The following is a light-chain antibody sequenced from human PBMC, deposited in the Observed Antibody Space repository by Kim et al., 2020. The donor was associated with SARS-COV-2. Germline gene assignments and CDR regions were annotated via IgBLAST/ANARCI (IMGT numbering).Light chain of an antibody. CDR2: HTT. Sequence: PGETVTLTCGSSTGAVTSGHYPYWFQQKPGQAPRTLIYHTTRRHSWTPARFSGTLLGGKAALTLAGAHPEDEAEYCCLLFYSGACIFGGGTQLTVL. V-gene: IGLV7-46*01. CDR3: LLFYSGACI. CDR1: TGAVTSGHY. J-gene: IGLJ2*01.